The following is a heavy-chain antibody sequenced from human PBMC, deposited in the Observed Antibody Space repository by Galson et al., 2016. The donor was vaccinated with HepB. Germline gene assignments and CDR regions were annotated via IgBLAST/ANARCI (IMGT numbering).Heavy chain of an antibody. D-gene: IGHD3-16*01. J-gene: IGHJ6*02. V-gene: IGHV3-15*07. CDR3: TTAHGGDYYYAMDV. CDR2: IRSRADGGTT. Sequence: SLRLSCAPSGFAFNRFSMNWVRQAPGKGLEWVGRIRSRADGGTTDYAAPVQGRFTVSRDDSKKTLYLQMNSLTTDDTAVYFCTTAHGGDYYYAMDVWGQGTTVTVSS. CDR1: GFAFNRFS.